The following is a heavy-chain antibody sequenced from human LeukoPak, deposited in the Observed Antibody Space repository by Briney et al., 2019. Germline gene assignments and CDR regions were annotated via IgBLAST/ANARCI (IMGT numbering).Heavy chain of an antibody. V-gene: IGHV1-18*01. D-gene: IGHD3-9*01. J-gene: IGHJ4*02. CDR3: ARVYYDILTGYYPSDLDC. CDR2: ISAYNGNT. Sequence: ASVKVSCKASGYTFTSYGISWVRQAPGQGLEWMGWISAYNGNTNYAQKLQGRVTMTTDTSTCTAYMELRSLRSDDTAVYYCARVYYDILTGYYPSDLDCWGQGTLVTVSS. CDR1: GYTFTSYG.